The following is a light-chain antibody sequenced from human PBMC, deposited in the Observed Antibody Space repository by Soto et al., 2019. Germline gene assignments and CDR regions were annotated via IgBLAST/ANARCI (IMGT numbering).Light chain of an antibody. V-gene: IGKV1-5*03. CDR1: QSIRSW. Sequence: HITLSSSTLSASVGDRVTITFRASQSIRSWLAWYQQKTAQAPKLLIYKASSLESGVQSRLSGSGSRTEFTLTISSLHLFYLAGDHRDLHT. CDR2: KAS. CDR3: DLHT. J-gene: IGKJ2*01.